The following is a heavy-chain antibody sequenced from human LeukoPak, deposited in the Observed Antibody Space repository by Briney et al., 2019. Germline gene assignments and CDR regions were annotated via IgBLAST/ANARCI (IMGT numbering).Heavy chain of an antibody. CDR3: ARGVRGVFDY. CDR1: GFTFSSYA. CDR2: ISYDGSNK. Sequence: GRSLRLSCAASGFTFSSYAMHWVRQAPGKGLEWVAVISYDGSNKYYADSVKGRFTISRDNSKNTLYLQMNSLRAEDTAVYYGARGVRGVFDYWGQGTLVTVSS. V-gene: IGHV3-30*04. D-gene: IGHD3-10*01. J-gene: IGHJ4*02.